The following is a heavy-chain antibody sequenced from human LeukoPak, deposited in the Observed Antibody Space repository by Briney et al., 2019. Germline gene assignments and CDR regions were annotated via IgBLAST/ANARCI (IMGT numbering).Heavy chain of an antibody. CDR2: IIPIFGTA. Sequence: ASVKVSCKASGGTFSSYAISWVRQAPGQGLEWMGRIIPIFGTANYAQKFQGRVTITTDESTSTAHMELSSLRSEDTAVYYCARDWAYPGAFDIWGQGTMVTVSS. V-gene: IGHV1-69*05. CDR1: GGTFSSYA. J-gene: IGHJ3*02. CDR3: ARDWAYPGAFDI. D-gene: IGHD3-16*01.